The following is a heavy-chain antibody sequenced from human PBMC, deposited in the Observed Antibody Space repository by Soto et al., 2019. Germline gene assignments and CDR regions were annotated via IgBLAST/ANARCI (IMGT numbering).Heavy chain of an antibody. CDR1: GFTFSSYS. D-gene: IGHD3-22*01. CDR3: ARHTMIVVDIGFDY. J-gene: IGHJ4*02. CDR2: IWYDGSNK. V-gene: IGHV3-33*01. Sequence: PGGSLRLSCAASGFTFSSYSMHWVRQAPGKGLEWVVVIWYDGSNKYYADSVKGRFTISRGNSKNTLYLQMNSLRAEDTAVYYCARHTMIVVDIGFDYWGQGTLVTVSS.